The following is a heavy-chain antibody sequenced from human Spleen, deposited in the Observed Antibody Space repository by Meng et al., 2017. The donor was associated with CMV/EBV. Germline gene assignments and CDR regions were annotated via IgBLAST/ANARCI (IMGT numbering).Heavy chain of an antibody. CDR2: LSSSGNTI. V-gene: IGHV3-48*04. D-gene: IGHD2-15*01. CDR1: GFTFSSYS. CDR3: TRGGGGAAF. Sequence: GESLKISCAASGFTFSSYSVNWVRQAPGKGLEWVSYLSSSGNTINYADSVRGRFTISRDNAKNSLSLQMNSLRADDTAVYYCTRGGGGAAFWGQGTLVTVSS. J-gene: IGHJ4*02.